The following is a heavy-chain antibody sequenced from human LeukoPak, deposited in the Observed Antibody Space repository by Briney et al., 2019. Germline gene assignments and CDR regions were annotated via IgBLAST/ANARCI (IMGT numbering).Heavy chain of an antibody. Sequence: GGSLRLPCAASGFTVSSNYMSWVRQAPGKGLEWVSVIYSGGSTYYADSVKGRFTISRDDSRNTLYLQMNSLRGDDTAVYYCAKDVGKWESLHFFDYWGQGTLVTVSS. J-gene: IGHJ4*02. D-gene: IGHD1-26*01. CDR3: AKDVGKWESLHFFDY. V-gene: IGHV3-53*01. CDR1: GFTVSSNY. CDR2: IYSGGST.